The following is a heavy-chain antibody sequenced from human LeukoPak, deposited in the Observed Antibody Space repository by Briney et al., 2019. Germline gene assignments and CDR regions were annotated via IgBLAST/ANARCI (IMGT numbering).Heavy chain of an antibody. D-gene: IGHD5-24*01. Sequence: PSETLSLTCAVSGGSISSNNWWSWVRQPPGKGLEWIGEIYHSGSTNYNPSLKSRVTISVDKSKNQLSLKLNSVTAADTAVFYCARGGGQLWSPYWYFDLWGRGTLVTVSS. J-gene: IGHJ2*01. CDR2: IYHSGST. CDR1: GGSISSNNW. CDR3: ARGGGQLWSPYWYFDL. V-gene: IGHV4-4*02.